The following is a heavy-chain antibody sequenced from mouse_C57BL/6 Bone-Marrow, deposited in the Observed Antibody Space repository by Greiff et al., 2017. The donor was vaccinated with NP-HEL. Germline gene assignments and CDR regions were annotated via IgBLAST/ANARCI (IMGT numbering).Heavy chain of an antibody. V-gene: IGHV1-15*01. CDR3: TRWGSAGFGG. Sequence: VQLQQSGAELVRPGASVTLSCKASGYTFTDYEMHWVKQTPVHGLEWIGAIDPETGGTTYNQKFKGKAILTADKSSSTAYMELRSLTSEDSAVYYCTRWGSAGFGGWGQGTLVTVSA. J-gene: IGHJ3*01. CDR1: GYTFTDYE. CDR2: IDPETGGT.